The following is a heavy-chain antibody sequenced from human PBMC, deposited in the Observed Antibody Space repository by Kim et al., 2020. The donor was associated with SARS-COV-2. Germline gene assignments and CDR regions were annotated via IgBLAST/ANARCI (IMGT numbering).Heavy chain of an antibody. CDR3: ARVRYSSGWTPHWFDP. V-gene: IGHV4-59*01. D-gene: IGHD6-19*01. J-gene: IGHJ5*02. Sequence: SLKSPVTKSVDTSKNQFSLKLSSVTAADTAVYYCARVRYSSGWTPHWFDPWGQGTLVTVSS.